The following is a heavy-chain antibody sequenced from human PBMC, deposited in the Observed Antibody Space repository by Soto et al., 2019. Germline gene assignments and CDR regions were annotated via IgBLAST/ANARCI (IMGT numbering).Heavy chain of an antibody. V-gene: IGHV4-59*01. J-gene: IGHJ6*02. CDR2: IYYSGST. CDR3: ARDSSGYLLRRYYYYGMDV. D-gene: IGHD3-22*01. CDR1: GGSISSYY. Sequence: SETLSLTCTVSGGSISSYYWSWIRQPPGKGLEWIGYIYYSGSTNYNPSLKSRVTISVDTSKNQFSLKLSSVTAADTAVYYCARDSSGYLLRRYYYYGMDVWGQGTTVTVSS.